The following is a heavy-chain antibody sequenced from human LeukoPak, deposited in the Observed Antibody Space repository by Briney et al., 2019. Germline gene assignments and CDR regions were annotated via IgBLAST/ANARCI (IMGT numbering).Heavy chain of an antibody. CDR1: GYTFTGYY. D-gene: IGHD6-19*01. J-gene: IGHJ6*03. Sequence: ASVKVSCKASGYTFTGYYMHWVRQAPGQGLEWMGWINPNSGGTNYAQKFQGRVTMTRDTSISTAYMELSRLRSDDTAVYYCARVKYSSGFYYCYYMDVWGKGTTVTVSS. V-gene: IGHV1-2*02. CDR3: ARVKYSSGFYYCYYMDV. CDR2: INPNSGGT.